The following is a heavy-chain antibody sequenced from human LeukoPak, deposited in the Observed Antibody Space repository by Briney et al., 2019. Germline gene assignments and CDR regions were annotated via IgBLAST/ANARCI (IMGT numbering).Heavy chain of an antibody. J-gene: IGHJ5*02. CDR1: GGTFSSYA. D-gene: IGHD2-2*01. CDR2: IIPILGIA. Sequence: SVKVSCKASGGTFSSYAISWVRQAPGQGLEWMGRIIPILGIANYAQKFQGRVTITADKSTGTAYMELSSLRSEDTAVYYCARVVVPAANNWFDPWGQGTLVTVSS. CDR3: ARVVVPAANNWFDP. V-gene: IGHV1-69*04.